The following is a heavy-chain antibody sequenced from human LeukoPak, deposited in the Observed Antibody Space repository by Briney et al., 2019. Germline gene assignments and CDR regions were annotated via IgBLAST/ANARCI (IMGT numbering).Heavy chain of an antibody. CDR2: ITSINSYI. CDR1: GFPFSSYS. CDR3: ARMIAVAGRYFFDY. J-gene: IGHJ4*02. V-gene: IGHV3-21*01. Sequence: SGGSLTLSCTASGFPFSSYSISWVRQAPGKGLEWVSSITSINSYIYYPDSVKGRFTISRDNAKNSLYLHMNSLRAEDTAVYFCARMIAVAGRYFFDYWGQGTLVTVSS. D-gene: IGHD6-19*01.